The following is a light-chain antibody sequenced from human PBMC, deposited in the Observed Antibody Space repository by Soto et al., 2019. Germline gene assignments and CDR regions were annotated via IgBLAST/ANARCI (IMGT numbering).Light chain of an antibody. J-gene: IGKJ5*01. Sequence: DIQMTQSPSSLSASVGDRVTITCRASQDISVYLAWYQQKPGKVPKLLIYSASTLQSGVPSRFSGSGSGTDFTLTISSLQPEDVATYYWQKFNTAPFAFGQGTRLEIK. V-gene: IGKV1-27*01. CDR3: QKFNTAPFA. CDR2: SAS. CDR1: QDISVY.